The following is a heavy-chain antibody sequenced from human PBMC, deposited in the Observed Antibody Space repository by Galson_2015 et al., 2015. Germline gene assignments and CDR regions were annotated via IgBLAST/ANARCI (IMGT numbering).Heavy chain of an antibody. J-gene: IGHJ4*02. CDR1: GFTFSSYG. D-gene: IGHD4-17*01. V-gene: IGHV3-30*03. CDR2: ITNDGSNI. CDR3: ARVWYGEYQRGPFDY. Sequence: SLRLSCAASGFTFSSYGMNWVRQAPGKGLEWVAAITNDGSNIYYADSVKGRFTISRDNAKNSLYLQMNSLRAEDTAVYYCARVWYGEYQRGPFDYWGQGTLVTVSS.